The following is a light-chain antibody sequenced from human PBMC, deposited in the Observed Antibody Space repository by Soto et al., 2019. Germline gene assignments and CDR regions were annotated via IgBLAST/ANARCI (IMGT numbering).Light chain of an antibody. V-gene: IGKV3-11*01. Sequence: IVLTQNPATLSLSPGERATLSCRASQSVSSYLAWYQQKPGQAPRLLIYDASNRATGIPARFSGSGSGTDFTLTISSLEPEDFTVYCCQQRSNWPWTFGHGTKVDIK. CDR2: DAS. J-gene: IGKJ1*01. CDR3: QQRSNWPWT. CDR1: QSVSSY.